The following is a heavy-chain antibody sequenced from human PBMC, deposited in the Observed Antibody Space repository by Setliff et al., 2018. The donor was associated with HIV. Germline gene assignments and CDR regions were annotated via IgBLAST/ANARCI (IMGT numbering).Heavy chain of an antibody. CDR1: GGSISSYY. CDR2: IYTSGSV. J-gene: IGHJ4*02. CDR3: ARSPRIGVAGEFEY. Sequence: PSETLSLTCTVSGGSISSYYWSWIRQPPGKGLEWIGYIYTSGSVNYNPSLNSRVTISVDTSKNQFSLKVNSVTAADTAVYYCARSPRIGVAGEFEYWGQGTLVTVS. V-gene: IGHV4-4*09. D-gene: IGHD6-19*01.